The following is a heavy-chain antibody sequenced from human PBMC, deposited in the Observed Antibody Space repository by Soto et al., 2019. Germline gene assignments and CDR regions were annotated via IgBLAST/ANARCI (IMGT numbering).Heavy chain of an antibody. Sequence: ASVKVSCKVSGYTLTELSMHWVRQAPGKGLEWMGGFDPEDGETIYAQKFQGRVTMTEDTSTDTAYMELSSLRSEDTAVYYCATLSITMVRGVVNYYGMDVCGQGTTVTVSS. D-gene: IGHD3-10*01. J-gene: IGHJ6*02. CDR1: GYTLTELS. CDR3: ATLSITMVRGVVNYYGMDV. CDR2: FDPEDGET. V-gene: IGHV1-24*01.